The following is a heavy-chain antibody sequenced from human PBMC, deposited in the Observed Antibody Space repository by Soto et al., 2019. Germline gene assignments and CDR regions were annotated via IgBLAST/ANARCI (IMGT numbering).Heavy chain of an antibody. J-gene: IGHJ4*02. CDR3: ARLNNFFDF. Sequence: PSETLSLTCTVSGGSITSYYWSWLRQPPGKGLEYIGYIFYNGRTNYNPSLQSRVTLSVDTSKNQFSLKLTSVTAADTAVYYCARLNNFFDFWGQGTLVTVSS. V-gene: IGHV4-59*01. CDR1: GGSITSYY. CDR2: IFYNGRT.